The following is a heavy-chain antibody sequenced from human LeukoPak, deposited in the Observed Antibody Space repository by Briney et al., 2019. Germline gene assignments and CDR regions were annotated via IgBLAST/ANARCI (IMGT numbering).Heavy chain of an antibody. CDR3: AKEVRPFIGVAGS. V-gene: IGHV3-23*01. Sequence: GGSLRLSCAASGFTFSSYAMSWVRQAPGKGLEWVSAISDSGGKTYSADSVKGRFTISRDNSKNTLFLQMNSLRAEDTAVYYCAKEVRPFIGVAGSWGQGTLVTVSS. CDR2: ISDSGGKT. D-gene: IGHD6-19*01. J-gene: IGHJ5*02. CDR1: GFTFSSYA.